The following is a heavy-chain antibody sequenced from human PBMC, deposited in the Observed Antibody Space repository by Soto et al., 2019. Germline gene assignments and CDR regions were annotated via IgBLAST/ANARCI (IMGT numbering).Heavy chain of an antibody. Sequence: GGSLRLSCAASGFTFSSYAMSWVRQAPGKGLEWVSAISGSGGSTYYADSVKGRFTISRDNSKNTLYLQMNSLRAEDTAVYYCAKASQTYSSSWYAFDIWGQGTMVTVSS. CDR1: GFTFSSYA. J-gene: IGHJ3*02. CDR3: AKASQTYSSSWYAFDI. D-gene: IGHD6-13*01. V-gene: IGHV3-23*01. CDR2: ISGSGGST.